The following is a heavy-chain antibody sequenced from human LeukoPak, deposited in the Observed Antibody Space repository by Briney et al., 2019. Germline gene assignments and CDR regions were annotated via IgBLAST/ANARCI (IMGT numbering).Heavy chain of an antibody. D-gene: IGHD2-2*02. CDR2: IYYSGST. J-gene: IGHJ2*01. Sequence: SENLSLTCTVSGGSISSSSYYWDWIRRPPGKGLEWIGTIYYSGSTYYNPSLKSRVTISVDTSKNQFSLKLSSVTAADTAVYYCARMEYCSSTSCYTGVRYFDLWGRGTLVTVSS. CDR1: GGSISSSSYY. CDR3: ARMEYCSSTSCYTGVRYFDL. V-gene: IGHV4-39*07.